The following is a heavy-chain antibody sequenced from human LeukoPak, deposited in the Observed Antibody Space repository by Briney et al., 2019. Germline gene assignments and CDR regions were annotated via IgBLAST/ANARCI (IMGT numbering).Heavy chain of an antibody. D-gene: IGHD6-19*01. CDR2: INPNSGGT. CDR1: GYTFTGYY. J-gene: IGHJ4*02. CDR3: ARGLTSGWRGADY. Sequence: GASVKVSCKASGYTFTGYYMHWVRQAPGQGLEWMGWINPNSGGTNYAQKFQGRVTMTRDTSISTAYMELSRLRSDDTAVYHCARGLTSGWRGADYWGQGALVTVSS. V-gene: IGHV1-2*02.